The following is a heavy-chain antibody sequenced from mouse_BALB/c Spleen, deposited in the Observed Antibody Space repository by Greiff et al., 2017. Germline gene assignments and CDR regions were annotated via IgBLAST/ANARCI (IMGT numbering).Heavy chain of an antibody. CDR1: GYTFTSYW. D-gene: IGHD2-1*01. V-gene: IGHV1-69*02. CDR2: IYPSDSYT. CDR3: TRYGGNYGFAY. J-gene: IGHJ3*01. Sequence: VQLQQSGAELVRPGASVKLSCKASGYTFTSYWINWVKQRPGQGLEWIGNIYPSDSYTNYNQKFKDKATLTVDKSSSTAYMQLSSPTSEDSAVYYCTRYGGNYGFAYWGQGTLVTVSA.